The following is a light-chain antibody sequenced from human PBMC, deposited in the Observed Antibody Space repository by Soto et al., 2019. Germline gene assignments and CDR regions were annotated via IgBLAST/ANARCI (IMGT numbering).Light chain of an antibody. Sequence: QSVLTQPPSVSGAPGQRVSISCTGSSTNIGAGYGVHWYQQRPGTAPKLLIYDNNKRPSGIPDRFSGSKSGTSATLGITGLQTGDEADYYCGTWDSSLSAGIFGTGTKLTVL. J-gene: IGLJ1*01. V-gene: IGLV1-51*01. CDR2: DNN. CDR3: GTWDSSLSAGI. CDR1: STNIGAGY.